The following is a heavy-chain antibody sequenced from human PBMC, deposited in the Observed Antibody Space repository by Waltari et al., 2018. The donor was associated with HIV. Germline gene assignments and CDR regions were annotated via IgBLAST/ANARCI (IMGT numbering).Heavy chain of an antibody. CDR1: GFTVRNYG. CDR2: GWQEGSKK. J-gene: IGHJ6*02. Sequence: QVQLVESGGGVVQPGRSLRLSCAASGFTVRNYGMHWVRQAPGKWVGWVAVGWQEGSKKYYGDSVKGRFTISRDNSKNTLELQMNILRAEDTAVYYCARDVQGYCAGERCFYGRDVWGQGTTVTVSS. V-gene: IGHV3-33*01. D-gene: IGHD2-8*02. CDR3: ARDVQGYCAGERCFYGRDV.